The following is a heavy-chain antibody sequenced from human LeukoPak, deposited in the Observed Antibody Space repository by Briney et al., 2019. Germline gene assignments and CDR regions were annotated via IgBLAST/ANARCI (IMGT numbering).Heavy chain of an antibody. J-gene: IGHJ4*02. CDR3: AKVDSSTDNCYSFFDY. D-gene: IGHD2-15*01. V-gene: IGHV3-30*02. CDR2: IHYDGNYK. CDR1: GFTFSSYA. Sequence: PGGSLRLSCAASGFTFSSYAMHWVRQAPGKGLEWVAFIHYDGNYKSYADSVKGRFTISRDNSKNTLYLQMNSLRPEDTAVYSCAKVDSSTDNCYSFFDYWGQGTLVTVSS.